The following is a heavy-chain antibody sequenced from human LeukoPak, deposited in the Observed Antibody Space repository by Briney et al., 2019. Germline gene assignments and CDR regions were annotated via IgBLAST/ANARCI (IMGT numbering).Heavy chain of an antibody. CDR3: ARGLSPRINMVRGVRPPFRGVFDY. J-gene: IGHJ4*02. CDR2: INHSGST. V-gene: IGHV4-34*01. CDR1: GGSFSGYY. Sequence: SETLSLTCAVYGGSFSGYYWSWIRQPPGKGLEWIGEINHSGSTNYNPSLKSRVTISVDTSNNQFSLKLSSVTAADTAVYYCARGLSPRINMVRGVRPPFRGVFDYWGQGTLVTVSS. D-gene: IGHD3-10*01.